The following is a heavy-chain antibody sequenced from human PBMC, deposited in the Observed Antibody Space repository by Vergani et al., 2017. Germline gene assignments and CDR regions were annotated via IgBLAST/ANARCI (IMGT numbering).Heavy chain of an antibody. Sequence: EVHLVQSGAEVKKPGESLKISCKGSGYSFSDYWIGWVRQMPGKGLEWMAIIYPADSERRYSPSFQGQVTISVDKSISTAYLQWSSLKASDTAIYFCARGAFKYFGEVPLDPWGQGTLVTVSS. CDR1: GYSFSDYW. CDR2: IYPADSER. V-gene: IGHV5-51*01. CDR3: ARGAFKYFGEVPLDP. J-gene: IGHJ5*02. D-gene: IGHD3-10*01.